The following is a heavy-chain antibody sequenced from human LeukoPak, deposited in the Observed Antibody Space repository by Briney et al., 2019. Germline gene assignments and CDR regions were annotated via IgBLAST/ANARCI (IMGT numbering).Heavy chain of an antibody. J-gene: IGHJ4*02. CDR1: GFTFSSHS. D-gene: IGHD6-13*01. Sequence: PGGSLRLSCAASGFTFSSHSLMWVRQAPGKGLEWVSSISPDSGYINYADSVKGRFTISRDNAENSLFLQMNSLGAEDTAVYYCAPFSAVTHYYFDYWGQGTLVTVSS. CDR2: ISPDSGYI. V-gene: IGHV3-21*01. CDR3: APFSAVTHYYFDY.